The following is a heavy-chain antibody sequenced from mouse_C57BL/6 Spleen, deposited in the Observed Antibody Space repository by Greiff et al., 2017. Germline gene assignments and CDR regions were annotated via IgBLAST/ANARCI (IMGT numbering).Heavy chain of an antibody. V-gene: IGHV1-22*01. CDR3: ARDYYGSSYELYWYFDV. D-gene: IGHD1-1*01. CDR1: GYTFTDYN. Sequence: EVQLQQSGPELVKPGASVKMSCKASGYTFTDYNMHWVKQSHGKSLEWIGYINPNNGGTSYNQKFKGKATLTVNKSSSTAYMELRSLTSEDSAVYYCARDYYGSSYELYWYFDVWGTGTTVTVSS. J-gene: IGHJ1*03. CDR2: INPNNGGT.